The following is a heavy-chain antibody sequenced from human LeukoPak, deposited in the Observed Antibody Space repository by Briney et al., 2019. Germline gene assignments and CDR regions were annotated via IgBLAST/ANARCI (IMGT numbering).Heavy chain of an antibody. D-gene: IGHD3-22*01. Sequence: ASVKVSCKASGYTFTGYYMHWVRQAPGQGLEWMGIINPSGGSTSYAKKFQGRVTMTRDMSTRTVYMELSSLRSEDTAVYYCARARYYYDSSGYPPPDYWGQGTLVTVSS. CDR3: ARARYYYDSSGYPPPDY. CDR2: INPSGGST. J-gene: IGHJ4*02. CDR1: GYTFTGYY. V-gene: IGHV1-46*01.